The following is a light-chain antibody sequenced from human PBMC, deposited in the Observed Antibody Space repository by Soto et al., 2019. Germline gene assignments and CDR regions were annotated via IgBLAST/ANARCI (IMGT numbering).Light chain of an antibody. Sequence: EIMLTQSPATLSVTHGERATLSCRARQSVGSDLAWYQQKPGQAPRLVIYGASNRATGIPDRFSGSGSGTGSTLTISSLEPEDFAVYYCQQLSTYPLTFGGGTKVDIK. CDR1: QSVGSD. V-gene: IGKV3D-15*01. J-gene: IGKJ4*01. CDR2: GAS. CDR3: QQLSTYPLT.